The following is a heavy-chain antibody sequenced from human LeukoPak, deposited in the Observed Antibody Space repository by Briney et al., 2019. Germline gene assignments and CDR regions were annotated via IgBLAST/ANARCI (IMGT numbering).Heavy chain of an antibody. Sequence: KGLEWVANIKQDGSEKYYVDSVKGRFTISRDNAKNSLYLQMNSPRAEDTAVYYCAREEDTAMVKDYWGQGTLVTVSS. CDR3: AREEDTAMVKDY. D-gene: IGHD5-18*01. V-gene: IGHV3-7*01. CDR2: IKQDGSEK. J-gene: IGHJ4*02.